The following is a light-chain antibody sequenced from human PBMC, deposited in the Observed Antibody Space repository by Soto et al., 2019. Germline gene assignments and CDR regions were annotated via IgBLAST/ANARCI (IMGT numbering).Light chain of an antibody. CDR3: QQYNNWPPTRT. CDR1: QGVSSN. Sequence: EIVMTQSPATLSVSPGERATLSCRASQGVSSNLAWYQQKPGQAPRLLIYGASTRATGIPARFSGSGSGTEFTLTISSLQSEDFAVYYCQQYNNWPPTRTFGQGTKVDIK. J-gene: IGKJ1*01. V-gene: IGKV3-15*01. CDR2: GAS.